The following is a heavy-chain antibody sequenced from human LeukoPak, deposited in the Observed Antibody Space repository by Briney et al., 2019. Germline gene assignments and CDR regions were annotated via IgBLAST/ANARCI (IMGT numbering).Heavy chain of an antibody. V-gene: IGHV1-69*13. D-gene: IGHD3-16*02. CDR1: GYTFPGYF. CDR2: IIPIFGTA. J-gene: IGHJ3*02. CDR3: ARAVYRVEEAFDI. Sequence: ASVKVSCKASGYTFPGYFMHWVRQAPGQGLEWMGGIIPIFGTANYAQKFQGRVTITADESTSTAYMELSSLRSEDTAVYYCARAVYRVEEAFDIWGQGTMVTVSS.